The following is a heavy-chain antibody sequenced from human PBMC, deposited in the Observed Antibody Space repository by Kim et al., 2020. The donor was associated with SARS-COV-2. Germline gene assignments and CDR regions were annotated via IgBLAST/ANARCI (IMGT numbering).Heavy chain of an antibody. J-gene: IGHJ3*02. CDR1: GFSFRSYW. CDR2: INTDGSST. CDR3: ASPYFYSSGAYRFAFDI. V-gene: IGHV3-74*01. Sequence: GGSLRLSCAASGFSFRSYWMSWVRQAPGKGLEWVSRINTDGSSTNYADSVKGRLTISRDNARNTLYLQMNSLRAEDTAVYFCASPYFYSSGAYRFAFDIWGQGTMVTVSS. D-gene: IGHD6-19*01.